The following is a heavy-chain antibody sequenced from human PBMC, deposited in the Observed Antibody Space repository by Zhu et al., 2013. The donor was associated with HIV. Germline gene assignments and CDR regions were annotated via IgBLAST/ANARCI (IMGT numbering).Heavy chain of an antibody. D-gene: IGHD3-10*01. V-gene: IGHV4-34*01. J-gene: IGHJ4*02. Sequence: VQLQQWGAGLLKPSETLSLTCTVYGGSFSAYYWSWIRQSPGKGLEWIGEIDLGGSTNYNPSLKSRVTISVDTSKNQFSLSLRSVTAADTAVYYCARGVRGWFRELLPNFDYWGQGTLVTVSS. CDR3: ARGVRGWFRELLPNFDY. CDR1: GGSFSAYY. CDR2: IDLGGST.